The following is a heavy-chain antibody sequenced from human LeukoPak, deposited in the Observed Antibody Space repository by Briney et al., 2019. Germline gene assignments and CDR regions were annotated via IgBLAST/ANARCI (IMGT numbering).Heavy chain of an antibody. J-gene: IGHJ4*02. Sequence: GGSLRLSCAASGFTFSSYPMHWVRRAPGKGLEWVAAISYDTTDKYYTDFVKGRFTISRDNSKNTLYLQMNSLGLEDTAVYYCARLGARSGSYDYWGQGTLVTVSS. CDR3: ARLGARSGSYDY. V-gene: IGHV3-30*04. CDR1: GFTFSSYP. CDR2: ISYDTTDK. D-gene: IGHD3-10*01.